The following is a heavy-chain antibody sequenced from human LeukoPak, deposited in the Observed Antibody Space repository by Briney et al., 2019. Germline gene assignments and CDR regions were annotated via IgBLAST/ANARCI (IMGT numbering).Heavy chain of an antibody. CDR1: GFTFNSYW. V-gene: IGHV3-53*01. CDR2: IYSGGGT. J-gene: IGHJ4*02. Sequence: GGSLRLSCAASGFTFNSYWMTWVRQAPGKGLEWVSVIYSGGGTYHADSVRGRFTISRDTSKNTLYLQMNSLRAEDTAVYYCVREGYSSSFGYWGQGTLVTVSS. CDR3: VREGYSSSFGY. D-gene: IGHD6-6*01.